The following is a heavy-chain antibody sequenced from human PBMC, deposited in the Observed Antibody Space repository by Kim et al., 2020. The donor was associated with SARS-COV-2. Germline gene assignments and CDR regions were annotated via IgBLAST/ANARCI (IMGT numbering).Heavy chain of an antibody. CDR2: IYYSVST. Sequence: SETLSLTCTVSGGSISSSSYYWGWIRQPPGKGLEWIGSIYYSVSTYYNPSLKSRVTISVDTSKNQFSLKLSSVTAADTAVYYCARRPVYSSSSRDYWGQGTLVTVSS. D-gene: IGHD6-6*01. CDR1: GGSISSSSYY. V-gene: IGHV4-39*01. J-gene: IGHJ4*02. CDR3: ARRPVYSSSSRDY.